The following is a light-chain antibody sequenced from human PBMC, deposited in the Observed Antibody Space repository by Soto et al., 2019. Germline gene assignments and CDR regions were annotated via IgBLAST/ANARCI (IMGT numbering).Light chain of an antibody. CDR3: QKYNSALIT. Sequence: DIQMTQSPSSLSASVGDRVTITCRASQGISNYLAWYQQKPGKVPKLLIYAASTLQAGVPSRFSGSGSGTDFTLTISSLQPEDVATYYCQKYNSALITFGQGTRLEMK. J-gene: IGKJ5*01. V-gene: IGKV1-27*01. CDR1: QGISNY. CDR2: AAS.